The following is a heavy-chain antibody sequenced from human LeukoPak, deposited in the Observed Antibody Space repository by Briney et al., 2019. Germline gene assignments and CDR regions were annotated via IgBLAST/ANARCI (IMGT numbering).Heavy chain of an antibody. CDR3: ARALGYTHGFGY. CDR1: GLNDNNNY. J-gene: IGHJ4*02. D-gene: IGHD5-18*01. Sequence: GGSLRLACAASGLNDNNNYMSWVHHAPGKGLEGLSIIYGGGATYYADSVKGRFSISRDNSNNTLYLQMNSLRAEDTAVYYCARALGYTHGFGYWGQGTLVTVSS. V-gene: IGHV3-53*01. CDR2: IYGGGAT.